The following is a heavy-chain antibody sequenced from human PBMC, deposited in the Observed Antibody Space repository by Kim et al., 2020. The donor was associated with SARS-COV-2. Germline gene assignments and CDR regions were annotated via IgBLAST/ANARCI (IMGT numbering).Heavy chain of an antibody. CDR3: ARGLRAAPPAKGFDP. J-gene: IGHJ5*02. CDR1: GGSFSGYY. D-gene: IGHD6-6*01. CDR2: INHSGST. Sequence: SETLSLTCAVYGGSFSGYYWSWIRQPPGKGLEWIGEINHSGSTNYNPSLKSRVTISVDTSKNQFSLKLSSVTAADTAVYYCARGLRAAPPAKGFDPWGQGTLVTVSS. V-gene: IGHV4-34*01.